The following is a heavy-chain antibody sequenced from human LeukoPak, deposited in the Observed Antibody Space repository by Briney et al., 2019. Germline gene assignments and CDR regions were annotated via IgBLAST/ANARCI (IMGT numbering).Heavy chain of an antibody. CDR2: INHSGST. V-gene: IGHV4-34*01. CDR3: AARGSSGWLASYYYYYMDV. D-gene: IGHD6-19*01. J-gene: IGHJ6*03. Sequence: PSETLSLTCAVYGGSFSGYYWSWIRQPPGKGLEWIGEINHSGSTNYNPSLKSRVTISVDTSKNQFSLKLSSVTAADTAVYYCAARGSSGWLASYYYYYMDVWGKGTTVTISS. CDR1: GGSFSGYY.